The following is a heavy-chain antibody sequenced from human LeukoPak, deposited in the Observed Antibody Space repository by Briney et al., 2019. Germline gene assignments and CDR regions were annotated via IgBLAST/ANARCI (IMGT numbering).Heavy chain of an antibody. V-gene: IGHV4-59*01. Sequence: SETLSLTCTVSGGSISSYYLSWIRQPPGKGLEWIGYIYYSGSTNYNPSLKSRVTISVDTSKNQFSLKLSSVTAADTAVYYCARRDNIGWFDPWGQGTLVTVSS. CDR1: GGSISSYY. CDR3: ARRDNIGWFDP. J-gene: IGHJ5*02. CDR2: IYYSGST. D-gene: IGHD2/OR15-2a*01.